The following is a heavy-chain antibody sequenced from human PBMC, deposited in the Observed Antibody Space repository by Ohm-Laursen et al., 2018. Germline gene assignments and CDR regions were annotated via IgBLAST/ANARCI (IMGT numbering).Heavy chain of an antibody. CDR1: GFTVSNSY. J-gene: IGHJ4*02. D-gene: IGHD3-3*01. CDR2: IFAGGSTI. CDR3: ARDRYYDFWSGSKVLDY. Sequence: GSLRLSCTASGFTVSNSYMSWVRQAPGKGLEWVSVIFAGGSTIYYADSVKGRFTISRDNAKNPLYLQMNSLRAEDTAVYYCARDRYYDFWSGSKVLDYWGQGTLVTVSS. V-gene: IGHV3-11*01.